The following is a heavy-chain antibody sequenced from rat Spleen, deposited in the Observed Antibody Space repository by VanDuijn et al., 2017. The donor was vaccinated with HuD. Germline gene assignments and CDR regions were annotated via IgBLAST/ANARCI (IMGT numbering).Heavy chain of an antibody. D-gene: IGHD1-9*01. Sequence: EVQLQESGPGLVKPSQSLSLTCSVTGYSITSSYRWNWIRKFPGNKLEWMGYINSAGSTNYNPSLKSRIPITRDTSKNQFFLQVNSVTTEDTATYYCTTEEDTYYGYTYPTFDYWGQGVMDTVSS. J-gene: IGHJ2*01. CDR2: INSAGST. CDR1: GYSITSSYR. V-gene: IGHV3-3*01. CDR3: TTEEDTYYGYTYPTFDY.